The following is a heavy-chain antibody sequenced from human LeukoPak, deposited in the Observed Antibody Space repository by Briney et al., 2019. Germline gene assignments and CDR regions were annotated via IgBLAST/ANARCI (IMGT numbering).Heavy chain of an antibody. CDR1: GGSFSGYY. J-gene: IGHJ4*02. CDR3: ARDRGDYGDNFDY. V-gene: IGHV4-59*10. CDR2: IYTSGST. D-gene: IGHD4-17*01. Sequence: AETLSLTCAVYGGSFSGYYWSWIRQLPGKGLEWIGRIYTSGSTNYNPSLKSRVTMSLDTSKNQFSLKLSSVTAADTAVYYCARDRGDYGDNFDYWGQGTLVTVSS.